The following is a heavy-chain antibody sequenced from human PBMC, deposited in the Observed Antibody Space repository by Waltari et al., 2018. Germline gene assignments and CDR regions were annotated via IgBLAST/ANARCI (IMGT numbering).Heavy chain of an antibody. J-gene: IGHJ5*02. CDR1: GGSISSHY. CDR3: ARRVGGYCSGGSCYKGWFDP. V-gene: IGHV4-59*08. CDR2: IYYSGST. D-gene: IGHD2-15*01. Sequence: QVQLQESGPGLVKPSETLSLTCTVSGGSISSHYWSWIRQPPGKGLEWIGYIYYSGSTNYNPSLKSRVTISVDTSKNQFSLKLSSVTAADTAVYYCARRVGGYCSGGSCYKGWFDPWGQGTLVTVSS.